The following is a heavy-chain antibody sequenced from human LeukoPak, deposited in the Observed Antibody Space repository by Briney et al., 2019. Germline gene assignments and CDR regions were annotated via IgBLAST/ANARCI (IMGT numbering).Heavy chain of an antibody. CDR3: ARLATYGDCFD. Sequence: PSETLSLTCTVSGGSISDYYWSWTRQPPGRGPEWIGYIYYRGSTNYNPSLKSRVSMSIDTSKNQFSLRLSSVTAADTAVYYCARLATYGDCFDWGQGTLVTVSS. CDR2: IYYRGST. CDR1: GGSISDYY. V-gene: IGHV4-59*08. J-gene: IGHJ4*02. D-gene: IGHD4-17*01.